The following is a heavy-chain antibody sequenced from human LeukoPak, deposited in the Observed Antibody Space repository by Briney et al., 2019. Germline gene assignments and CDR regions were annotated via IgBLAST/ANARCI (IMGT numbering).Heavy chain of an antibody. CDR2: ISGSGGST. D-gene: IGHD3-22*01. Sequence: GGSLRLSCAASGFTFSSYAMSWVRQAPGKGLEWVSAISGSGGSTYYADSVKGRFTISRDNSKNTLYLQMNSLRAEDTAVYYCAPQRRYYYDSSGTAGSYFDYWGQGTLVTVSS. V-gene: IGHV3-23*01. CDR3: APQRRYYYDSSGTAGSYFDY. J-gene: IGHJ4*02. CDR1: GFTFSSYA.